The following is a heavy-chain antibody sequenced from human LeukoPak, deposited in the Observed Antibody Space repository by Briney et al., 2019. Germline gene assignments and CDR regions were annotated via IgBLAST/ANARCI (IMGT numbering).Heavy chain of an antibody. CDR1: GFTFSSYG. CDR2: IWYDGSNK. J-gene: IGHJ4*02. V-gene: IGHV3-33*06. D-gene: IGHD3-16*01. Sequence: GRSLRLSCAASGFTFSSYGMHWVRQAPGKGLEWVAVIWYDGSNKYYADSVKGRFTISRDNSKNTLYLQMNSLRAEDTAVYYCAKEDLGGVPNYWGQGTLVTVSS. CDR3: AKEDLGGVPNY.